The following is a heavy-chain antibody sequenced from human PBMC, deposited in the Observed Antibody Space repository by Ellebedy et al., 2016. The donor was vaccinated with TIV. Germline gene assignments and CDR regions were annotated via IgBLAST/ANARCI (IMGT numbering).Heavy chain of an antibody. CDR2: IYYSGST. J-gene: IGHJ3*02. V-gene: IGHV4-61*01. Sequence: SETLSLXCTVSGGSVSSGSYYWSWIRQPPGKGLEWIGYIYYSGSTNYNPSLKSRVTISVDTSKNQFSLKLSSVTAADTAVYYCARELGAFDIWGQGTMVTVSS. CDR1: GGSVSSGSYY. CDR3: ARELGAFDI.